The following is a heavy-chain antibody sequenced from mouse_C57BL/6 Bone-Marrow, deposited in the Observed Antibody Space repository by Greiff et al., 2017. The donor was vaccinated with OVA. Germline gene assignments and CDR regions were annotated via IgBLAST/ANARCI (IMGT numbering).Heavy chain of an antibody. CDR2: IYPGDGDT. CDR3: ARGWLPIYYFDY. J-gene: IGHJ2*01. V-gene: IGHV1-82*01. CDR1: GYAFSSSW. D-gene: IGHD2-3*01. Sequence: QVQLQQSGPELVKPGASVKISCKASGYAFSSSWMNWVKQRPGKGLEWIGRIYPGDGDTNYNGKFKGKATLTADKSSSTAYMQLSSLTSEDSAVYFCARGWLPIYYFDYWGQGTTLTVSS.